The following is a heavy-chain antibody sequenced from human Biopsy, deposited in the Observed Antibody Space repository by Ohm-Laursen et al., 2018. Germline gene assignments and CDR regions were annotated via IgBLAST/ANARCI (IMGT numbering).Heavy chain of an antibody. D-gene: IGHD6-19*01. J-gene: IGHJ4*02. V-gene: IGHV4-61*01. CDR3: ARGRRTSGWPYFDN. CDR2: IYSGGNT. Sequence: TLSLTCIVSGDSLTSGPENWSWIRQSPGQGLEYIGFIYSGGNTNYNPSLKNRVTTSVDTSKNQFYLKLYSVTAADTAVYYCARGRRTSGWPYFDNWGQGALVIVSP. CDR1: GDSLTSGPEN.